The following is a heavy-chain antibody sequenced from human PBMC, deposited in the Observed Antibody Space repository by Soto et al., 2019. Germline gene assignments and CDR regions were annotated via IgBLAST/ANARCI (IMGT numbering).Heavy chain of an antibody. D-gene: IGHD2-15*01. CDR2: INHSGST. CDR1: GGSFSGYY. J-gene: IGHJ5*02. Sequence: QVQLQQWGAGLLKPSETLSLTCAVYGGSFSGYYWSWIRQPPGKGLEWIGEINHSGSTNYNPSLKSRVTISVDTSKNQFSLKLSSVTAADTAVYYCARPLRRCSGGSCYVWFDPWGQGTLVTVSS. V-gene: IGHV4-34*01. CDR3: ARPLRRCSGGSCYVWFDP.